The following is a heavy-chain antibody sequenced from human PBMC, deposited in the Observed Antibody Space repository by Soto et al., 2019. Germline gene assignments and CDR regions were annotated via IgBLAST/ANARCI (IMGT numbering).Heavy chain of an antibody. Sequence: GESLKISCKGSGYSFINYWIGWVRQMPGKGLEWMGMIYPGDSDTRYSPSFQGQVTISVDKSISTAYLQWSSLKASDTAVYYCARHSRIAVAGYYYYGMDVWGQGTTVTVSS. CDR1: GYSFINYW. J-gene: IGHJ6*01. V-gene: IGHV5-51*01. D-gene: IGHD6-19*01. CDR2: IYPGDSDT. CDR3: ARHSRIAVAGYYYYGMDV.